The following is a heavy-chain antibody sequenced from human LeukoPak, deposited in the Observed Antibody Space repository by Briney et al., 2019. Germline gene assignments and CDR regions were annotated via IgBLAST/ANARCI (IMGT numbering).Heavy chain of an antibody. Sequence: PGGSLRLSCAASGFTFSSYAMHWVRQAPGKGLEWVAVISYDGSNKYYADSVKGRFTISRDNSKNTLYLQMNSLRAEDTVLYYCAKAPDISEDYWGQGTLVTVSS. J-gene: IGHJ4*02. D-gene: IGHD3-9*01. CDR2: ISYDGSNK. CDR3: AKAPDISEDY. V-gene: IGHV3-30-3*01. CDR1: GFTFSSYA.